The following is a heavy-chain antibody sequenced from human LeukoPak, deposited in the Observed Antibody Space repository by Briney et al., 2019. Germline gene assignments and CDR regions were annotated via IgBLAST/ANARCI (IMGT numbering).Heavy chain of an antibody. J-gene: IGHJ6*02. D-gene: IGHD3-10*01. V-gene: IGHV3-30*04. CDR1: GFYFDSHA. Sequence: GGPLRLSCAASGFYFDSHAMHWVRQAPGKGLEWVAFISYTGGNEYYADPVKGRFTISRGNAKNTLYLQMNSLRAEDTAVYYCARDVGGFGELSYYYYGMDVWGQGTTVTVSS. CDR3: ARDVGGFGELSYYYYGMDV. CDR2: ISYTGGNE.